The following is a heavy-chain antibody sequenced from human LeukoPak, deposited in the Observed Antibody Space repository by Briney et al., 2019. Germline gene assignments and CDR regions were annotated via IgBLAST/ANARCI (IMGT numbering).Heavy chain of an antibody. D-gene: IGHD2-15*01. CDR1: GGSVSSYY. CDR3: ARLSTRIAAFDI. J-gene: IGHJ3*02. V-gene: IGHV4-59*02. Sequence: PSETLSLTCTVSGGSVSSYYWSWIRQPPGKGLEWIGYIYYSGSTNYNPSLKSRVTISVDTSKNQFSLKLSSVTAADTAVYYCARLSTRIAAFDIWGQGTMVTVSS. CDR2: IYYSGST.